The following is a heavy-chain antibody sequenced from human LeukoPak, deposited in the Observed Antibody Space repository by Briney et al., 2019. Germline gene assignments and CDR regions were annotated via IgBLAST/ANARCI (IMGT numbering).Heavy chain of an antibody. J-gene: IGHJ4*02. CDR1: GFTFTSYG. Sequence: GGSLRLSCSASGFTFTSYGMHWVRQAPGKGLEWVAVISYDGITNYYADSVKARFTVSRDNSENTLYLQMNSLRADDTAVYYCAKKAAPVSAIRAGFDYWGQGTLVTVSS. V-gene: IGHV3-30*18. CDR2: ISYDGITN. CDR3: AKKAAPVSAIRAGFDY. D-gene: IGHD2-21*01.